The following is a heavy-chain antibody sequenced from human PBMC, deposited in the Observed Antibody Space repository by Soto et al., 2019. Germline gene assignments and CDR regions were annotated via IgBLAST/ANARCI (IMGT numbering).Heavy chain of an antibody. D-gene: IGHD5-18*01. CDR3: ARESGSGYSYGLLDY. V-gene: IGHV4-59*01. J-gene: IGHJ4*02. Sequence: SETLSLTCTVSGGSISGYYWNWIRQPPGKGLEWIGYIYYTGSTNYNPSLKSRVTISVDTSKNQFSLKLSSVTAADTAVYYCARESGSGYSYGLLDYWGQGTLVTVSS. CDR1: GGSISGYY. CDR2: IYYTGST.